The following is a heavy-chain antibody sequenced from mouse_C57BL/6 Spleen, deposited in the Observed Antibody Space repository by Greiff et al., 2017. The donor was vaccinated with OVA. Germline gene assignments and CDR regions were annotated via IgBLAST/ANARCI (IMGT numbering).Heavy chain of an antibody. J-gene: IGHJ4*01. CDR3: ARRLRGGYYAMDY. CDR2: ISSGSSTI. CDR1: GFTFSDYG. Sequence: EVNVVESGGGLVKPGGSLKLSCAASGFTFSDYGMHWVRQAPEKGLEWVAYISSGSSTIYYADTVKGRFTISRDNAKNTLFLQMTSLRSEDTAMYYCARRLRGGYYAMDYWGQGTSVTVSS. V-gene: IGHV5-17*01.